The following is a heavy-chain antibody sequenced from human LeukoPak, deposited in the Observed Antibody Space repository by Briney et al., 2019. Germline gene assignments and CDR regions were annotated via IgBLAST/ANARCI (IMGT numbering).Heavy chain of an antibody. CDR3: AKDSTSRQDYYFDY. CDR1: GFTFSSSA. Sequence: PGGSLRLSCAASGFTFSSSAMTWVRQAPGKGLEWVSAISGSGGSTYYADSVKGRFTISRDNSKNTLYLQMNSLRAEDTAVYYCAKDSTSRQDYYFDYWGQGTLVTVSS. D-gene: IGHD6-6*01. CDR2: ISGSGGST. J-gene: IGHJ4*02. V-gene: IGHV3-23*01.